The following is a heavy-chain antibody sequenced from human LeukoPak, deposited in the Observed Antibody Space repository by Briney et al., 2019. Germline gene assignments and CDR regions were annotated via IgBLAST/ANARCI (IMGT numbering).Heavy chain of an antibody. J-gene: IGHJ3*02. D-gene: IGHD3-9*01. Sequence: SETLSLTCTVSDDSISSSSHFWGWIRQPPGKGLEWIGSISYSGTTYYNPSLKSRVTISVDTSKNRFSLNLSSVTAADTAVYYCARDWLFGSFDIWGQGTMATVSS. CDR2: ISYSGTT. V-gene: IGHV4-39*02. CDR3: ARDWLFGSFDI. CDR1: DDSISSSSHF.